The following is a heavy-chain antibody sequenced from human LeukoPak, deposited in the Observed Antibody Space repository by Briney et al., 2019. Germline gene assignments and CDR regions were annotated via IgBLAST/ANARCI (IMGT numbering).Heavy chain of an antibody. CDR2: IRWNSGSI. CDR3: AKERRRSVQDGVDY. J-gene: IGHJ4*02. V-gene: IGHV3-9*01. D-gene: IGHD3-3*01. Sequence: GGSLRLSCAASGFTFDVHSMLWVRQAPGKGLVWVLGIRWNSGSIGYADSVKGRFTISRDNAKNCLYLQMNSLRAEDTALYYGAKERRRSVQDGVDYWGQGTLVTVSS. CDR1: GFTFDVHS.